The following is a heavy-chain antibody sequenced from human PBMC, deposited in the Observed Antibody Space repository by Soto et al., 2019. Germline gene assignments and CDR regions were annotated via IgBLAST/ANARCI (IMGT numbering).Heavy chain of an antibody. V-gene: IGHV2-5*02. CDR3: AHRLSYFGVGSCYSGFDY. Sequence: QITLKESGPTLVKPTQTLTLTCTFSGFSLSTSGVGVGWIRQPPGKALEWLALIYWDDDKRYSPSLKSRLTITKNTSKNQVVLKMTTMDPVETATYYCAHRLSYFGVGSCYSGFDYWGQGTRFTAPS. CDR2: IYWDDDK. J-gene: IGHJ4*02. CDR1: GFSLSTSGVG. D-gene: IGHD2-15*01.